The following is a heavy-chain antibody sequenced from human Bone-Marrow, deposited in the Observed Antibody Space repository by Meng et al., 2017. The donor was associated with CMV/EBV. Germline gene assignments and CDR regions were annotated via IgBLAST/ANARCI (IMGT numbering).Heavy chain of an antibody. Sequence: GESLKISCAASGFTFSSYWMSWVRQAPGKGLEWVANIKQDGSEKYYVDSVKGRFTISRDNAKNSLYLQMNSLRAEDTAVYYCARGARSSTSCHALALIRYYYYGMDVWGQGTTVTVSS. CDR1: GFTFSSYW. V-gene: IGHV3-7*01. CDR2: IKQDGSEK. J-gene: IGHJ6*02. D-gene: IGHD2-2*01. CDR3: ARGARSSTSCHALALIRYYYYGMDV.